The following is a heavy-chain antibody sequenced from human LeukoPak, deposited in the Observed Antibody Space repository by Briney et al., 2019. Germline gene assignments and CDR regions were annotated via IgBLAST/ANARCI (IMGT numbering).Heavy chain of an antibody. CDR2: ISSSGSTI. CDR1: GFTFSDDY. D-gene: IGHD3-9*01. J-gene: IGHJ3*02. Sequence: GGALRLSCAASGFTFSDDYKSWMREAPGKGLEWVSYISSSGSTIYYSDSVKGRLTISRDNARTSLYLQMNGLRQEAPAVYAGARDDDILPCYYPAFFIWGPRTM. CDR3: ARDDDILPCYYPAFFI. V-gene: IGHV3-11*01.